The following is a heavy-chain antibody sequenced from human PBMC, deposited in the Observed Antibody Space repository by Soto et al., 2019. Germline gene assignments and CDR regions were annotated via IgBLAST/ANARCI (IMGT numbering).Heavy chain of an antibody. Sequence: SETLSLTCTVSGGSISSYYWSWIRQPPGKGLEWIGYIYYSGSTNYNPSLKSRVTISVDTSKNQFSLKLSSVTAADTAVYYCARPRRRDTAMGSFDYWGQGTLVTVSS. V-gene: IGHV4-59*01. D-gene: IGHD5-18*01. J-gene: IGHJ4*02. CDR2: IYYSGST. CDR3: ARPRRRDTAMGSFDY. CDR1: GGSISSYY.